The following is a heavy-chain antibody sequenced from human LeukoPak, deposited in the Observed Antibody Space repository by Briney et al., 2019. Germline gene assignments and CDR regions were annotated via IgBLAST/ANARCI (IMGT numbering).Heavy chain of an antibody. V-gene: IGHV1-18*01. CDR1: GYTFTSYG. CDR2: ISAYNGNT. CDR3: ARAVEGANYFDY. J-gene: IGHJ4*02. D-gene: IGHD3-16*01. Sequence: ASVKVSCKASGYTFTSYGISWVRQAPGQGLEWMAWISAYNGNTNYAQKLQGRVTMTTDTSTNTAYMDLRSLTSDDTAVYYCARAVEGANYFDYWGQGTLVTVSS.